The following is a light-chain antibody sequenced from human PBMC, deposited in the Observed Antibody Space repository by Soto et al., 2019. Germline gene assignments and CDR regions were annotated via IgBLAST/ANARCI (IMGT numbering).Light chain of an antibody. V-gene: IGKV1-33*01. CDR2: DAS. Sequence: DIQMTQSPSPLSASVGDRVTITCQASQDITMYLNWYQQKPGKAPKLLICDASNLQTGVPSRFSGSGYGTDFTFTISSLQPEDIATYYCQQYDNVFTFGQGTRLEIK. J-gene: IGKJ5*01. CDR1: QDITMY. CDR3: QQYDNVFT.